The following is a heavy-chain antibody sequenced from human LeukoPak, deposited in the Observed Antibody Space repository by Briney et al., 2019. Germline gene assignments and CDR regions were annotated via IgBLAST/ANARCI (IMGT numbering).Heavy chain of an antibody. Sequence: PGGSLRLSCVASGFTFSSYAMNWVRQAPGKGLEWVPAIGSSGGSTYYADSVKGRFTISRDNSKNTLFLQMNSLRAEDTAVYFCAKSLGSSGRGPFYYWGQGTLVTVSS. CDR3: AKSLGSSGRGPFYY. V-gene: IGHV3-23*01. D-gene: IGHD6-19*01. CDR1: GFTFSSYA. J-gene: IGHJ4*02. CDR2: IGSSGGST.